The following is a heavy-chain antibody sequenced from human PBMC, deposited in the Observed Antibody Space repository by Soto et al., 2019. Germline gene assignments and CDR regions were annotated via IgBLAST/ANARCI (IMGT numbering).Heavy chain of an antibody. J-gene: IGHJ4*02. V-gene: IGHV4-30-4*08. CDR3: GKVLVGATAQTEPDS. CDR2: VYEGGFT. CDR1: GDSVISDAYY. Sequence: SETLSISCIVTGDSVISDAYYWIWIRLRPGQGLEWIGSVYEGGFTTYSPSLERRVTISKDRSKNQFSLRLKSVTAADTALYHCGKVLVGATAQTEPDSWGPGTLVTVSS. D-gene: IGHD2-15*01.